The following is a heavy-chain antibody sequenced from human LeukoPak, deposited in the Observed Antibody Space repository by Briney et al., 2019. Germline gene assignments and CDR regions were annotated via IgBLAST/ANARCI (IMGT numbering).Heavy chain of an antibody. V-gene: IGHV3-15*01. Sequence: RPGGSLRLSCAASGFTFSNAWMSWVRQAPGKGLEWVGRIKSKTDGGTTDYAAPVKGRFTISRDDSKNTLYLQMNSLKTEDTAVYYCTTEANTVVIRALTESGAFDIWGQGTMVTVSS. CDR3: TTEANTVVIRALTESGAFDI. J-gene: IGHJ3*02. CDR1: GFTFSNAW. CDR2: IKSKTDGGTT. D-gene: IGHD4-23*01.